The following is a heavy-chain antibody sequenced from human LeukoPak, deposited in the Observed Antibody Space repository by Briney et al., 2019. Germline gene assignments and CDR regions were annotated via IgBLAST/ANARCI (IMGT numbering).Heavy chain of an antibody. CDR2: INPDSGGT. J-gene: IGHJ5*02. Sequence: ASVKVSCKTSGYTFTGYYIHWVRQAPGQGLEWVGWINPDSGGTNYAQKFQGRVTMTRDTSISTAFMELSRLRSDDTAMYYCARALVAYYYDSSGYGNNWFDPWGQGTLVTVSS. CDR1: GYTFTGYY. D-gene: IGHD3-22*01. V-gene: IGHV1-2*02. CDR3: ARALVAYYYDSSGYGNNWFDP.